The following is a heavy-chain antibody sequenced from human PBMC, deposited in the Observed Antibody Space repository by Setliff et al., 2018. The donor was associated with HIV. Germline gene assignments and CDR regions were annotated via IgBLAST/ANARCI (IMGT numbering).Heavy chain of an antibody. CDR3: ARAGRRHYYGSGSYAVFDY. CDR2: IGTLSDT. Sequence: GGSLRLSCAASGFTFRSFDMHWVRQAPGKGLEWASCIGTLSDTYYPNSVKGRFTISRDNAKNSLYLQMNGLRAGDTAVYFCARAGRRHYYGSGSYAVFDYWGQGIVVTVS. D-gene: IGHD3-10*01. CDR1: GFTFRSFD. V-gene: IGHV3-13*01. J-gene: IGHJ4*02.